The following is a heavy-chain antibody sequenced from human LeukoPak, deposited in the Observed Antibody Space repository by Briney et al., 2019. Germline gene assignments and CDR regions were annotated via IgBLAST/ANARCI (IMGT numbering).Heavy chain of an antibody. CDR2: ISWNSDLI. D-gene: IGHD3-22*01. CDR1: EVVFYV. Sequence: GGSLRLSCVVSEVVFYVIHWVREAAGKGLEWVSGISWNSDLIGYADSVKGRFTISRDNDRNTVHLQMNGLRVEDMAFYYCTKSPSFTLGGGYLDSWGQGNLVTVSS. CDR3: TKSPSFTLGGGYLDS. V-gene: IGHV3-9*03. J-gene: IGHJ4*02.